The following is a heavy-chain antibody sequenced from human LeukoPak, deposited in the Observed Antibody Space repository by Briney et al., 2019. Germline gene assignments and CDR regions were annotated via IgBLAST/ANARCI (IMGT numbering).Heavy chain of an antibody. D-gene: IGHD3-10*01. J-gene: IGHJ5*02. V-gene: IGHV4-61*09. CDR2: IYTNGNT. Sequence: SETLSLTCTVSGGSINSGSYYWSWIRQPAGKGLEWIGHIYTNGNTNFNPSLKSRVTISVDTSKNQFSLNLNSVTAADTAVYYCARSGTYYNNWFDPWGQGTLVTVSS. CDR1: GGSINSGSYY. CDR3: ARSGTYYNNWFDP.